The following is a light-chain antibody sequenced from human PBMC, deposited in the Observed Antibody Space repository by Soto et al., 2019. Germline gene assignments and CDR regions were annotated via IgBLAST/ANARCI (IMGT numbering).Light chain of an antibody. CDR3: QQYDNLPPEIT. J-gene: IGKJ5*01. CDR1: QTISSW. CDR2: DAS. Sequence: DIQMPQSPSTLSGSVGYRFTITCLDRQTISSWLAWYQQKPGKAPNLLIYDASNLETGVPSRFSGSGSGTDFTFTISSLQPEDIATYYCQQYDNLPPEITFGQGKRLEIK. V-gene: IGKV1-33*01.